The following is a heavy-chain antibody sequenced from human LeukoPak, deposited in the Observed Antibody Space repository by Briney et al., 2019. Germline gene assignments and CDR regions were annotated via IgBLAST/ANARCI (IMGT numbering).Heavy chain of an antibody. CDR3: AKGNVSGYSVWYYYYYMDV. Sequence: PGGSRRLSCEGSGFTFNNYWMHWVRQAPGKGLEWVSTISSGGSTYYADSVKGRFTISRDNSKNTLYLQMNSLRAEDTAVYYCAKGNVSGYSVWYYYYYMDVWGKGTTVTVSS. V-gene: IGHV3-23*01. CDR1: GFTFNNYW. D-gene: IGHD3-22*01. CDR2: ISSGGST. J-gene: IGHJ6*03.